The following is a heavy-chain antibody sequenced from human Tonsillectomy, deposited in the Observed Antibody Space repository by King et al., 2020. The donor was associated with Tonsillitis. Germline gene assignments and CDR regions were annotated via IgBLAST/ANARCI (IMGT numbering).Heavy chain of an antibody. CDR3: ACNVGYTQGY. D-gene: IGHD5-18*01. CDR1: GGSFCTTNW. V-gene: IGHV4-4*02. CDR2: IYTGGTTHY. Sequence: LPASCPGLVPPSGTLSLTCALSGGSFCTTNWWSWVRQPPGKGLEWIGEIYTGGTTHYNYNPSLQSRVTISIDNSKTQFSLNLFSVTAADTAIYYCACNVGYTQGYWGQGALVTVS. J-gene: IGHJ4*02.